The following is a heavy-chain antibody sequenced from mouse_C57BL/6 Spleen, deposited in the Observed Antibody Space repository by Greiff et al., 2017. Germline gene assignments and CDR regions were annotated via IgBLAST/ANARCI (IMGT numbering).Heavy chain of an antibody. V-gene: IGHV5-17*01. D-gene: IGHD2-14*01. CDR1: GFTFSDYG. CDR3: ARDYRGYYAMDY. Sequence: EVMLVESGGGLVKPGGSLKLSCAASGFTFSDYGMHWVRQAPEKGLEWVAYISSGSSTNYYADTVKGRFTISRDNAKNTLFLQMTSLRSEDTAMYYCARDYRGYYAMDYWGQGTSVTVSS. CDR2: ISSGSSTN. J-gene: IGHJ4*01.